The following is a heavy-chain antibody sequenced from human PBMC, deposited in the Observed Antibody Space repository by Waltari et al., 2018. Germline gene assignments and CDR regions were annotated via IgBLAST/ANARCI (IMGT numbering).Heavy chain of an antibody. V-gene: IGHV1-69*01. CDR1: GGTFSSYA. D-gene: IGHD6-6*01. CDR3: ARGVAARLFPLTLHFDY. CDR2: IIPTFGTA. Sequence: QVQLVQSGAEVKKPGSSVKVSCKASGGTFSSYAISWVRQAPGQGLEWMGGIIPTFGTANYAQKFQGRGTITADESTSTAYMELSSLRSEDTAVYYCARGVAARLFPLTLHFDYWGQGTLVTVSS. J-gene: IGHJ4*02.